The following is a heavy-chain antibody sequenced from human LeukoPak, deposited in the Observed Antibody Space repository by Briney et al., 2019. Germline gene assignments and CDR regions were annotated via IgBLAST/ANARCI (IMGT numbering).Heavy chain of an antibody. CDR2: VAYSTSVR. Sequence: GGTLRLSCIASKFTIKKYNMHWIRKAPATGQELVAIVAYSTSVRPYSRSVSDRFSVSRDDSENPLFLQLTTLRPEDTGAYYCAKDRLQYYAQGFHSFDGWGQGTLVTVSP. J-gene: IGHJ4*02. CDR3: AKDRLQYYAQGFHSFDG. CDR1: KFTIKKYN. V-gene: IGHV3-30*14. D-gene: IGHD3-16*01.